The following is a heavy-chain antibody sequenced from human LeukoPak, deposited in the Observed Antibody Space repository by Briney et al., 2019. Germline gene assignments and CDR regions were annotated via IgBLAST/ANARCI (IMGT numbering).Heavy chain of an antibody. CDR1: GGSISTYY. V-gene: IGHV4-59*08. D-gene: IGHD1-14*01. J-gene: IGHJ4*02. Sequence: SETLSLTCTVSGGSISTYYWTWIRQPPGKGLVWIGCIYCSGTTHYNPSLKNRVTISVDTSKNQFSLNLSSVTAADTAVYYCARRVTGRGAYYFDYWDQGTLVTVSS. CDR3: ARRVTGRGAYYFDY. CDR2: IYCSGTT.